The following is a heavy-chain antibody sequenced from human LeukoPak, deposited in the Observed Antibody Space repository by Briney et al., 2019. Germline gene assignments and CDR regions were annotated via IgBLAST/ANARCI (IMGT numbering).Heavy chain of an antibody. D-gene: IGHD6-13*01. CDR1: GFTVSSNY. CDR3: ASSSSWYPLDY. Sequence: TGGSLRLSCAASGFTVSSNYMSWVRQAPGKGLEWVSVIYSDDNTYYADSVKGRFTISRDNSKNTLSLQMNSLRAEDTAVYYCASSSSWYPLDYWGQGTLVTVSS. CDR2: IYSDDNT. J-gene: IGHJ4*02. V-gene: IGHV3-53*05.